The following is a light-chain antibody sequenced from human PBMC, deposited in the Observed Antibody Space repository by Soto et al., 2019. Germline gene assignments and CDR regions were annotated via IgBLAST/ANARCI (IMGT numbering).Light chain of an antibody. J-gene: IGKJ1*01. CDR3: QQYVSSVT. CDR1: QSVDSSF. Sequence: EIVLTQSPGSLSLSPGERATLYCRASQSVDSSFFAWYQQKPGQAPRLLIYGATNRATGMPDRFGGRGSGTDFTLTITGLEADDFAVYYCQQYVSSVTFGQGTKVEIK. V-gene: IGKV3-20*01. CDR2: GAT.